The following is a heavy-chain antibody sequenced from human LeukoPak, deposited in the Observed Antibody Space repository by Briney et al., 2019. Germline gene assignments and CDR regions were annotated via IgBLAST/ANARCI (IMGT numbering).Heavy chain of an antibody. CDR3: ARLLVPATATYAFDI. CDR1: GGSISSYY. D-gene: IGHD2-2*01. Sequence: SETLSLTCTVSGGSISSYYWSWIRQPPGKGLEWIGYIYYSGSTSYNLSLKSRVTISVDTSKNQFSLKLSSVTAADTAVYYCARLLVPATATYAFDIWGQGTMVTVSS. V-gene: IGHV4-59*08. J-gene: IGHJ3*02. CDR2: IYYSGST.